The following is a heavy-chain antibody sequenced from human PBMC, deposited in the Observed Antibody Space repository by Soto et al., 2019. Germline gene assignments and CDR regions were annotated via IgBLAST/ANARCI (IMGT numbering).Heavy chain of an antibody. D-gene: IGHD2-2*01. Sequence: PSAALSLTCTRPIDSVSSTRYTSGRLRQPPGKGPEWIGSIYSSGSTYYNPPLNSRVTVSVDTSKNQFSLKVTSVTAADTAVYYCARLYGYCIRNSCHGHYAMDVWGQGTTVTVS. CDR2: IYSSGST. CDR1: IDSVSSTRYT. V-gene: IGHV4-39*01. CDR3: ARLYGYCIRNSCHGHYAMDV. J-gene: IGHJ6*02.